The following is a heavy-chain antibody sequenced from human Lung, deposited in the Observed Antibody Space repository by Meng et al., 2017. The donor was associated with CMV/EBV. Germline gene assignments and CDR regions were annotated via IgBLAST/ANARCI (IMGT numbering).Heavy chain of an antibody. CDR2: INSGGKTT. Sequence: DVWSVERGGGVVLPGESLRLSCVASGFSFSSYWMHWLRQSTGKGLVWVARINSGGKTTTYADSGKGRFTISRDNAKNTLYLQMNSLRCEDTAVYYCARDVMGWFDPWGQGALVTVSS. D-gene: IGHD2-8*01. CDR1: GFSFSSYW. CDR3: ARDVMGWFDP. J-gene: IGHJ5*02. V-gene: IGHV3-74*01.